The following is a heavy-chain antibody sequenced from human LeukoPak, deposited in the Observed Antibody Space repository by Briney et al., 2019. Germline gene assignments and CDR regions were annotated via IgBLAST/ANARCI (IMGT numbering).Heavy chain of an antibody. CDR2: IYYSGST. V-gene: IGHV4-39*07. Sequence: SETLSLTCTVSGASISSSTYYWGWIRQPPGKGLEWIVSIYYSGSTYYHPSLKSRVTISVDTSKNQFSLKVSSVTAADTAVYYCARGAYYYGSGSYPFDYWGQGTLVTVSS. J-gene: IGHJ4*02. CDR3: ARGAYYYGSGSYPFDY. CDR1: GASISSSTYY. D-gene: IGHD3-10*01.